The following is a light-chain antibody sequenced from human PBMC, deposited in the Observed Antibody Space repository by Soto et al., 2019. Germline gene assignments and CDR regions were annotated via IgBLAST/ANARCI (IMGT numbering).Light chain of an antibody. Sequence: DIQLTQSPSTLSASVGDRVTITCRASHRISTWVAWYQQKPGRAPILLIYDASSLESGVPSRFSGTGSGTEFTLTIIRLQPDDCATYYCQQYNSWAFGQGTKVEIK. CDR3: QQYNSWA. CDR1: HRISTW. CDR2: DAS. V-gene: IGKV1-5*01. J-gene: IGKJ1*01.